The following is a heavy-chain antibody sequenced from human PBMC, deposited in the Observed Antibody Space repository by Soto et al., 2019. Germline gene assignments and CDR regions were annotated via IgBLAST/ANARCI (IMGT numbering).Heavy chain of an antibody. CDR3: ARVTLKAGNWFDP. V-gene: IGHV1-2*02. Sequence: ASVKVSCKASGYTFTDYFIHWVRQAPGQGFEWMGWINPNSRGTNYAPKFQGRVTITRDTSNSTAYMELRGLRSDDTAVYYCARVTLKAGNWFDPWGQGTLVTVSS. J-gene: IGHJ5*02. CDR1: GYTFTDYF. CDR2: INPNSRGT.